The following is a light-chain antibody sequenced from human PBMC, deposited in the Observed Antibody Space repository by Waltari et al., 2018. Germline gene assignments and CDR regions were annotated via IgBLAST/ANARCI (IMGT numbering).Light chain of an antibody. J-gene: IGLJ1*01. V-gene: IGLV3-1*01. Sequence: SYELTQPPSVSVSPGQTASITCSAYKLGNKFVSWYQQKPGQSPVLVIHEDSKRPSGIPELISDSDSWNTATLTSSGTPAIDEADYYCQAWDSGFYVFGSGTKVTVL. CDR1: KLGNKF. CDR3: QAWDSGFYV. CDR2: EDS.